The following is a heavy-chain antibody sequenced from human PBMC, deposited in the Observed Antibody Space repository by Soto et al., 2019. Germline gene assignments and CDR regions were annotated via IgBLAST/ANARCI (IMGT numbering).Heavy chain of an antibody. V-gene: IGHV4-4*09. Sequence: QVQLQESGPGLVKPSETLSLTCTVSGGSMRGQHWSWIRQPPGKGLEWIGHHSDSTNYNPSLKSRITISTDTTKNPFSLKLSSVTAADPAVYYCATYTVGEGGRGYWGQGTLVTVSS. CDR1: GGSMRGQH. J-gene: IGHJ4*02. D-gene: IGHD3-16*01. CDR3: ATYTVGEGGRGY. CDR2: HHSDST.